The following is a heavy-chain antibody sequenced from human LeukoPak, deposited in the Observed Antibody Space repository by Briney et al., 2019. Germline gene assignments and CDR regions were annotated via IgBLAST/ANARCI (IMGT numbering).Heavy chain of an antibody. CDR2: VVGSGDSV. CDR1: GFTFSSYV. Sequence: SGGSLRLSCAASGFTFSSYVMSWVRQAPGKGLEWVSAVVGSGDSVYYADSVKGRFTISRDNSQNTLYLRMNSLRAEDTAVYYCAKPYKSGWYQCFDYWGQGTRVTVSS. V-gene: IGHV3-23*01. J-gene: IGHJ4*02. CDR3: AKPYKSGWYQCFDY. D-gene: IGHD6-19*01.